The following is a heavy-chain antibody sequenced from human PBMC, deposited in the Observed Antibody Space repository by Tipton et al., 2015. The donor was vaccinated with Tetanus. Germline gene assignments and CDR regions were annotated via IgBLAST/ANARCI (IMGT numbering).Heavy chain of an antibody. Sequence: SLRLSCAASGFTFSNAWMSWVRQAPGKGLEWVGRFKSKTDGGTTDYAASVKDRFTISRDDSRNTLYLQMSSLKTEDTAVYYCTTSGPEAFGGDYWGQGTLVTVSS. D-gene: IGHD3-16*01. CDR3: TTSGPEAFGGDY. V-gene: IGHV3-15*01. J-gene: IGHJ4*02. CDR2: FKSKTDGGTT. CDR1: GFTFSNAW.